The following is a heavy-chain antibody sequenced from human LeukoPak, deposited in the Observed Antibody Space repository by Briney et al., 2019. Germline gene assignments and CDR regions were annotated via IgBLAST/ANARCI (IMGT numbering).Heavy chain of an antibody. CDR1: GVSLTSDTCC. CDR3: ARTRDFWSGFDY. Sequence: PSETLSLTCVVSGVSLTSDTCCWSWIRKPPGKGLEWIGYILHSGSTYFNPSLKSRVTISIDTSKSQFSLKLSSVTAADTAVYYCARTRDFWSGFDYWGQGTLVTVSS. D-gene: IGHD3-3*01. J-gene: IGHJ4*02. CDR2: ILHSGST. V-gene: IGHV4-30-2*01.